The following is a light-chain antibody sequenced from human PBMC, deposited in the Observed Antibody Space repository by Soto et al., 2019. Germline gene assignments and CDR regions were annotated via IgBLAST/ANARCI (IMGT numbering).Light chain of an antibody. CDR1: QSVSSN. CDR3: HQYGSSSWT. V-gene: IGKV3-15*01. CDR2: GAS. J-gene: IGKJ1*01. Sequence: EIVMTQSPATLSVSPGERATLSCRASQSVSSNLAWYQQKPGQAPRLLISGASTRATGIPARFSGSGSGTEFTLTISRLEPEDFAVYYCHQYGSSSWTFGQGTKVDI.